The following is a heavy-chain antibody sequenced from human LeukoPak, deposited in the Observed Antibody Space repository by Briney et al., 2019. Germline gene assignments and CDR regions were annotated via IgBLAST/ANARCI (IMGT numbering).Heavy chain of an antibody. Sequence: GSLRLSCAASGFTFSSYSMNWVRQAPGKGLEWVSYISSSSSTIYYADSVKGRFTISRDNAKNSLYLQMNSLRAEDTAVYYCARIPIWFGDIPKGMDVWGQGTTVTVSS. CDR1: GFTFSSYS. J-gene: IGHJ6*02. CDR2: ISSSSSTI. D-gene: IGHD3-10*01. CDR3: ARIPIWFGDIPKGMDV. V-gene: IGHV3-48*04.